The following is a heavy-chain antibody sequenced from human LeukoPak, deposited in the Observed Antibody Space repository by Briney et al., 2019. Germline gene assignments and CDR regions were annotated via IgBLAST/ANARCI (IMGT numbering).Heavy chain of an antibody. CDR1: GYTFTSYG. V-gene: IGHV1-2*02. CDR3: ARGTRRDGYNLGY. D-gene: IGHD5-24*01. CDR2: INPNSGGT. Sequence: ASVKVSCKASGYTFTSYGISWVRQAPGQGLEWMGWINPNSGGTNYAQKFQGRVTMTRDTSISTAYMELSRLRSDDTAVYYCARGTRRDGYNLGYWGQGTLVTVSS. J-gene: IGHJ4*02.